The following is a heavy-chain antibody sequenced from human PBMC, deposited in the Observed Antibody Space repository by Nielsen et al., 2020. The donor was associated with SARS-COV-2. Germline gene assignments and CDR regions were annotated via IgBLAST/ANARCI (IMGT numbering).Heavy chain of an antibody. Sequence: GESLKISCAASGFTFSSYGMHWVRQAPGKGLEWVAVISYDGSNKYYADSVKGRFTISGDNSKNTLYLQMNSLRAEDTAVYYCAKGLRFGDLDYWGQGTLVTVSS. J-gene: IGHJ4*02. CDR3: AKGLRFGDLDY. CDR1: GFTFSSYG. D-gene: IGHD3-10*01. CDR2: ISYDGSNK. V-gene: IGHV3-30*18.